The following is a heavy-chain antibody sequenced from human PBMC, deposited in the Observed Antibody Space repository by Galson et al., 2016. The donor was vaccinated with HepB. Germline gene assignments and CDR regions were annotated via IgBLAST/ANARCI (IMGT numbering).Heavy chain of an antibody. V-gene: IGHV2-5*02. CDR2: IYWDDDK. CDR1: GFSLSNYGVG. D-gene: IGHD3-10*01. Sequence: PALVKPTQTLTLTCTFSGFSLSNYGVGVGWVRQPPGKAPEWLAFIYWDDDKGYSPSLETRLSISKDTSKNQVVLTVTNMDHVDTGTYYCSHSRRVALGRGANGYYIMDVRGQGTVVSVSS. J-gene: IGHJ6*02. CDR3: SHSRRVALGRGANGYYIMDV.